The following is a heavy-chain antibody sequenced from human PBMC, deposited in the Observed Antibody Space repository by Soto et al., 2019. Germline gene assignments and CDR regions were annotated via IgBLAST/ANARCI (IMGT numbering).Heavy chain of an antibody. Sequence: EVQLVESGGGLVQPGGSLRLSCAASGFSLSSYWMSWVRQAPGKGLEWVANMNQDGSESDYVGSVKGRFTFTRDNAKNSLYLQMNSLRAEDTALYYCARLSTSAGRRDLACWGQGTLVTVSS. CDR3: ARLSTSAGRRDLAC. CDR1: GFSLSSYW. CDR2: MNQDGSES. J-gene: IGHJ4*02. V-gene: IGHV3-7*01.